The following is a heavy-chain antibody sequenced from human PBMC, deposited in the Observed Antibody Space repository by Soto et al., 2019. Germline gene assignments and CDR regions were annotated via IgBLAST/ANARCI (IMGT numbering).Heavy chain of an antibody. D-gene: IGHD6-25*01. CDR3: ASPGRHG. V-gene: IGHV3-7*01. CDR2: IKQDGSEK. J-gene: IGHJ6*02. CDR1: GFTFSDSW. Sequence: EVQLVESGGGLVQPGGSLRLSCAASGFTFSDSWMDWVRQAPGKGPEWVANIKQDGSEKNYVDSVKGRFIISRDNAKNSLYLQMNSLRAEDTAVYYCASPGRHGWGQGTTVTVSS.